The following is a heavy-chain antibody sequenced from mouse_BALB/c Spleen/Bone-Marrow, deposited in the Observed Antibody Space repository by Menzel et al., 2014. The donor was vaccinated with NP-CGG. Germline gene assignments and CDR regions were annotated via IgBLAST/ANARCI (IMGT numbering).Heavy chain of an antibody. CDR1: GFSLTGYG. CDR3: AKIGTTTGAMDY. J-gene: IGHJ4*01. Sequence: VQLQESGPGLVQPSQSLSITCTVSGFSLTGYGVHWVRQSPGKGLEWLGVIWRGGSTDYNAAFMSRLSITKDNSKSQVFFKMNSLQADDTAIYYCAKIGTTTGAMDYWGQGTSVTVSS. CDR2: IWRGGST. D-gene: IGHD2-14*01. V-gene: IGHV2-5*01.